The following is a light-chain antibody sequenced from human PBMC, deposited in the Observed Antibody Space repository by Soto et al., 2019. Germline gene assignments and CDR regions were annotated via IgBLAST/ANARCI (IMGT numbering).Light chain of an antibody. V-gene: IGKV3-15*01. CDR3: RHYNTWPST. CDR1: QSVRND. CDR2: GAS. J-gene: IGKJ2*01. Sequence: KVLTQSPATLSVSPGERATLSCRASQSVRNDLAWYQQKPGQAPRLLMYGASTRATGVPARFSGSVSGTEFTLTISSVQSEDFAVYYCRHYNTWPSTFGQGTKLEIK.